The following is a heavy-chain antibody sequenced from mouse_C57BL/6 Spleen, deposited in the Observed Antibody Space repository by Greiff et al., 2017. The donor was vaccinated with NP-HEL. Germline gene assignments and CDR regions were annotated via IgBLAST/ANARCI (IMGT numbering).Heavy chain of an antibody. Sequence: VQLQQSGAELVRPGASVTLSCKASGYTFTDYEMHWVKQTPVHGLEWIGAIDPETGGTSYNQQFKGKVILTADNSSITAYMELRSLTSEDSSVYYCSGLRRGYYFDYWGQGTTLTVSS. CDR1: GYTFTDYE. CDR2: IDPETGGT. J-gene: IGHJ2*01. CDR3: SGLRRGYYFDY. V-gene: IGHV1-15*01. D-gene: IGHD2-4*01.